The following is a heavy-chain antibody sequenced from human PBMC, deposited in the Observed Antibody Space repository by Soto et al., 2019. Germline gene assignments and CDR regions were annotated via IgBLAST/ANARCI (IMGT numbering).Heavy chain of an antibody. CDR3: AREGEDIVVVPAAIGDTGDAFDI. V-gene: IGHV1-8*01. J-gene: IGHJ3*02. Sequence: ASVKVSCKASGYTFTSYDINWVRQATGQGLEWMGWMNPNSGNTGYAQKFQGRVTMTRNTSISTAYMELSGLRSEDTAVYYCAREGEDIVVVPAAIGDTGDAFDIWGQGTMVTVSS. CDR1: GYTFTSYD. D-gene: IGHD2-2*01. CDR2: MNPNSGNT.